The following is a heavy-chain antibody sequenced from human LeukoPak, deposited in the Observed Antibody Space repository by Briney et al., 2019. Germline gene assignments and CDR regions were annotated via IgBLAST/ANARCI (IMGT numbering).Heavy chain of an antibody. CDR1: GFTVSSNY. J-gene: IGHJ4*02. Sequence: GGSLRLSCAASGFTVSSNYMSWVRQAPGKGLEWVSVIYSGGSTYYADSVKGRFTISSDNSKNTLYLQMNSLRAEDTAVYYCARIDDSSGYEYDYWGQGTLVTVSS. CDR3: ARIDDSSGYEYDY. D-gene: IGHD3-22*01. CDR2: IYSGGST. V-gene: IGHV3-53*01.